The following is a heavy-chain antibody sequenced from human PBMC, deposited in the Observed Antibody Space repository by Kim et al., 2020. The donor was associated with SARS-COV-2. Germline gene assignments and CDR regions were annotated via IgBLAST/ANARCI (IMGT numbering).Heavy chain of an antibody. Sequence: SPSFQGHVPISADKSISTAYLQWSSLKASDTAMYYCARQDITGTTYLFDYWGQGTLVTVSS. V-gene: IGHV5-51*01. J-gene: IGHJ4*02. D-gene: IGHD1-7*01. CDR3: ARQDITGTTYLFDY.